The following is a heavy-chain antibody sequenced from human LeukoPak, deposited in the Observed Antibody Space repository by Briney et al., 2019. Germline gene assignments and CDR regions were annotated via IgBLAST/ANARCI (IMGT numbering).Heavy chain of an antibody. J-gene: IGHJ4*02. CDR3: ARDSSGRYEFEY. D-gene: IGHD6-19*01. CDR1: GGSISSSSYY. Sequence: SETLSLTCTVSGGSISSSSYYWGWIRQPPGKGLEWIGSIYYSGSTYYNPSLKSRVTISVDTSKNQFSLRLTSVTAADTAVYYCARDSSGRYEFEYWGQGALVTVSS. CDR2: IYYSGST. V-gene: IGHV4-39*07.